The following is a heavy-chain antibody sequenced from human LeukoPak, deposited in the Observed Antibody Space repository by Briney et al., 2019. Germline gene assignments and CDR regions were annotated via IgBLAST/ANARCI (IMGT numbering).Heavy chain of an antibody. CDR2: IIPIFGKA. CDR3: ARDFLHVYHYDSSGYVRGAFDI. CDR1: GGTFSSYA. Sequence: SVKVSCKASGGTFSSYAISWVRQAPGQGLEWMGGIIPIFGKANYAQKFQGRVTITADESTSTAYMELSSLRSDDTAVYYCARDFLHVYHYDSSGYVRGAFDIWGQGTKVTVSS. D-gene: IGHD3-22*01. V-gene: IGHV1-69*13. J-gene: IGHJ3*02.